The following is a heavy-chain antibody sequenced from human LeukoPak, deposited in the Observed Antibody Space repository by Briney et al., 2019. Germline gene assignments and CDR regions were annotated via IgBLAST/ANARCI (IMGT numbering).Heavy chain of an antibody. Sequence: GGSLRLSCAASGFTFSSYGMHWVRQAPGKGLEWVAFIRYDGSNKYYADSVKGRFTISRDNSKNTLYLQMNSLRAEDTAVYYCAKETYDYGDTTAPGSFDYWGQGTLVTVSS. CDR2: IRYDGSNK. CDR3: AKETYDYGDTTAPGSFDY. J-gene: IGHJ4*02. D-gene: IGHD4-17*01. V-gene: IGHV3-30*02. CDR1: GFTFSSYG.